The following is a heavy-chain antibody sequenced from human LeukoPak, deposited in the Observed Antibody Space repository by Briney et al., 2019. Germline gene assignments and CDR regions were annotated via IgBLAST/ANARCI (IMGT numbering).Heavy chain of an antibody. J-gene: IGHJ5*02. CDR2: INSDGSST. CDR1: GFTFDDYA. V-gene: IGHV3-74*01. CDR3: ARSLGWFDP. Sequence: GGSLRLSCAASGFTFDDYAMHWVRQAPGRGLVWVSRINSDGSSTSYADSVKGRFTISRDNAKNTLYLQMNSLRAEDTAVYYCARSLGWFDPWGQGTLVTVSS.